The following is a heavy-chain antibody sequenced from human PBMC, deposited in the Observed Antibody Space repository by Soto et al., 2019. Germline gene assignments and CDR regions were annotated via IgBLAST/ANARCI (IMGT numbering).Heavy chain of an antibody. CDR1: GFTFSNNA. Sequence: QVQLVESGGGVVQPGRSLRLSCAASGFTFSNNAMDWVRQAPGKGLEWVAAINKYIAESVKGRFTISRDNPMNSLFLHMTGLSAWATAVYFCARGTTTSAFSAMDVWGHGTTVTVSS. V-gene: IGHV3-30-3*01. J-gene: IGHJ6*02. CDR2: INK. CDR3: ARGTTTSAFSAMDV. D-gene: IGHD1-1*01.